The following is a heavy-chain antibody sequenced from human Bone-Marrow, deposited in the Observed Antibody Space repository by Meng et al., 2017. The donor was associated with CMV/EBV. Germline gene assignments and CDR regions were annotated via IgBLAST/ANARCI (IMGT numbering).Heavy chain of an antibody. CDR1: GGSVNSARYY. CDR3: ARGYPIPTKYYDFWSGISPFDP. V-gene: IGHV4-61*01. J-gene: IGHJ5*02. D-gene: IGHD3-3*01. Sequence: SETLSLTCTVSGGSVNSARYYWSWIRQPPGKALEWIGYIYYGGSTNYNPSLKSRVTISVDTSKNQFSPKLSSVTAADTAVYYCARGYPIPTKYYDFWSGISPFDPWGQGTRVTVSS. CDR2: IYYGGST.